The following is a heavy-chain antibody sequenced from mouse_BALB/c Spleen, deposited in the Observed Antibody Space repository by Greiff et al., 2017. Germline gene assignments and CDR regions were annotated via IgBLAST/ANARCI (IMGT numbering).Heavy chain of an antibody. CDR2: IDPFNGGT. J-gene: IGHJ3*01. Sequence: VQLQQSGPELMKPGASVKISCKASGYSFTSYYMHWVKQSHGKSLEWIGYIDPFNGGTSYNQKFKGKATLTVDKSSSTAYMHLSSLTSEDSAVYYCASPYDYMFAYWGQGTLVTVSA. D-gene: IGHD2-4*01. V-gene: IGHV1S135*01. CDR1: GYSFTSYY. CDR3: ASPYDYMFAY.